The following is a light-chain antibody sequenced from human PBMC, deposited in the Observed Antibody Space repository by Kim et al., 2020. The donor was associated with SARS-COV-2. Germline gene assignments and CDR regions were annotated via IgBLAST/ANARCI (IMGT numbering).Light chain of an antibody. CDR2: AAS. CDR3: QQSYTTPRT. CDR1: QSISTF. J-gene: IGKJ2*01. V-gene: IGKV1-39*01. Sequence: DIRMTQSPSSLSASVGDTVTITCRASQSISTFLNWYQHRPGKAPKLLMFAASRLQSGAPSRFTGSGSGTDFTLTISSLQPEDFATYFCQQSYTTPRTFGQGTKLEI.